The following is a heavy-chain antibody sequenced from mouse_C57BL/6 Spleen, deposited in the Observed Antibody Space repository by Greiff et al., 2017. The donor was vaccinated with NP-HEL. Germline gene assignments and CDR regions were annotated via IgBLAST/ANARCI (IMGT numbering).Heavy chain of an antibody. CDR2: IYPGDGDT. V-gene: IGHV1-82*01. D-gene: IGHD2-3*01. Sequence: QVHVKQSGPELVKPGASVKISCKASGYAFSSSWMNWVKQRPGKGLEWIGRIYPGDGDTNYNGKFKGKATLTADKSSSTAYMQLSSLTSEDSAVYFCARPGYDGYYVWYFDVWGTGTTVTVSS. CDR3: ARPGYDGYYVWYFDV. CDR1: GYAFSSSW. J-gene: IGHJ1*03.